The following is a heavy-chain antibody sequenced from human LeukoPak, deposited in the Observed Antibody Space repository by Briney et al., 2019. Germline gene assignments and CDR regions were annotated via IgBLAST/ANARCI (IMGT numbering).Heavy chain of an antibody. CDR1: GFTFSSYA. V-gene: IGHV3-30-3*01. CDR2: ISYDGSNK. CDR3: ARGGRAPTAMGANYFDY. D-gene: IGHD5-18*01. Sequence: PGRSLRLSCAASGFTFSSYAMHWVRQAPGKGLEWVAVISYDGSNKYYADSVKGRFTISRDNSKNTLYLQMNSLRAEDTAVYYCARGGRAPTAMGANYFDYWGQGTLVTVSS. J-gene: IGHJ4*02.